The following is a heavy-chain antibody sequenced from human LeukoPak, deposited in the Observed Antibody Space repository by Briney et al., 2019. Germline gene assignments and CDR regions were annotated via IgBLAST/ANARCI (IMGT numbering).Heavy chain of an antibody. V-gene: IGHV3-43*02. CDR2: TSGDGITT. CDR3: ARDHVYGGADY. D-gene: IGHD5/OR15-5a*01. J-gene: IGHJ4*02. CDR1: GFTFHNYA. Sequence: GGSLRLSCAASGFTFHNYAIHWVRQAPGKGLEWVSLTSGDGITTYFADSVKGRFTISRDNSKSSLFLQMNSLRTEDTALYYCARDHVYGGADYWGQGTLITVSS.